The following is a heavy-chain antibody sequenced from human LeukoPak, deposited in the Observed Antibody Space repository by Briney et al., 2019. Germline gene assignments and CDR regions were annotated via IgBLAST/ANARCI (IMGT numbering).Heavy chain of an antibody. D-gene: IGHD3-10*01. CDR1: GGSFIGYY. J-gene: IGHJ4*02. CDR2: IHYSGST. Sequence: KASETLSLTCSVSGGSFIGYYWSWIRQPPGKGLEWIGFIHYSGSTNYNPSLNSRVTISVDTSKNQLSLKLTSVTAADTAVYYCAREWSSFDYWGQGTLVTVSS. V-gene: IGHV4-59*01. CDR3: AREWSSFDY.